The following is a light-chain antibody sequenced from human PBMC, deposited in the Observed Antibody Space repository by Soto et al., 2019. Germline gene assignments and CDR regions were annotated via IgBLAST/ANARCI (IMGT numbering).Light chain of an antibody. CDR2: LEGSGSY. CDR1: SGHSSYI. CDR3: GTWDSNTRV. Sequence: QPVLTQSSSASASLGSSVKLTCTLSSGHSSYIIAWHQQQPGKAPRYLMKLEGSGSYNKGSGVPDRFSGSSSGADRYLTISNLQSEDEADYYCGTWDSNTRVFGGGTKVTVL. J-gene: IGLJ2*01. V-gene: IGLV4-60*03.